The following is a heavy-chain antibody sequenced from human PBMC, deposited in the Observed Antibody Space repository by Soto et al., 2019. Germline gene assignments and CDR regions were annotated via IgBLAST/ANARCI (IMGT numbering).Heavy chain of an antibody. J-gene: IGHJ3*02. D-gene: IGHD2-21*02. CDR2: ISSSSSYI. CDR1: GFTFSSYS. CDR3: ASDATADDAFDI. V-gene: IGHV3-21*01. Sequence: GGSLRLSXAASGFTFSSYSMNWVRQAPGKGLEWVSSISSSSSYIYYADSVKGRFTISRDNAKNSLYLQMNSLRAEDTAVYYCASDATADDAFDIWGQGTMVTVSS.